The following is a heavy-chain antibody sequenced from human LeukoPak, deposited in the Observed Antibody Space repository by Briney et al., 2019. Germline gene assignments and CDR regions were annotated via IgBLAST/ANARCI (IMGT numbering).Heavy chain of an antibody. CDR2: IIPIFGTA. V-gene: IGHV1-69*06. Sequence: ASVKVSCKASGGTFSSYAISWVRQAPGQGLEWMGGIIPIFGTANYAQKFQGRVTITADKSTSTAYMELSSLRSEDTAVYYCARDRAVAEPEVGMDVWGKGTTVTVSS. D-gene: IGHD6-19*01. CDR3: ARDRAVAEPEVGMDV. CDR1: GGTFSSYA. J-gene: IGHJ6*04.